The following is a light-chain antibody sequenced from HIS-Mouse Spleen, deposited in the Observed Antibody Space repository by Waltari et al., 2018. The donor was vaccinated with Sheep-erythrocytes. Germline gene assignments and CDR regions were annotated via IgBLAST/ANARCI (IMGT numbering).Light chain of an antibody. J-gene: IGLJ3*02. CDR1: RGYGTYK. V-gene: IGLV9-49*01. CDR2: VGTGGIVG. Sequence: QPVLTQPPSASASLGAPVTLTCTLSRGYGTYKVDWYQQRPGKGPRFVMRVGTGGIVGSKGDGIPDRFSVLGSGLNRYLTIKNIQEEDESDYHCGADHGSGSNFVWVFGGGTKLTVL. CDR3: GADHGSGSNFVWV.